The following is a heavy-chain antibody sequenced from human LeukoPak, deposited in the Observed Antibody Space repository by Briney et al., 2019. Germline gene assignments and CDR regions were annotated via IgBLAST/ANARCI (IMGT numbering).Heavy chain of an antibody. J-gene: IGHJ4*02. D-gene: IGHD7-27*01. CDR3: VRDLGHSRHYFEY. Sequence: GGSLRLSCAASGFPFNSFFLKWVRLTPGRELEWVACISQDGSETFYMDSVRGRFIISRDNTKNSLYLQMDSLRAEDTAVYFCVRDLGHSRHYFEYWGQGALVTVSS. V-gene: IGHV3-7*01. CDR1: GFPFNSFF. CDR2: ISQDGSET.